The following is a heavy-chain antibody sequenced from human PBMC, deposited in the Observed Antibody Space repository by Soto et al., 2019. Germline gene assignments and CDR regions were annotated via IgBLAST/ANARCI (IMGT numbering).Heavy chain of an antibody. Sequence: QVQLVESGGGVVQPGRSQRLSCAASGFSFSKYAMHWVRQAPGKGLEWVAVITSDGSDKFYADSVKGRFTISRDNSKNTLYLQMNSLRAEDTAVYYCAKSSTIHDYGDYADYWGQGTLVTVSS. CDR3: AKSSTIHDYGDYADY. V-gene: IGHV3-30-3*02. J-gene: IGHJ4*02. CDR1: GFSFSKYA. D-gene: IGHD4-17*01. CDR2: ITSDGSDK.